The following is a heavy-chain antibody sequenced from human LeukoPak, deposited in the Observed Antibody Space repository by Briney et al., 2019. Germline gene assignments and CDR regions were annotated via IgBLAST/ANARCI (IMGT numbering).Heavy chain of an antibody. D-gene: IGHD3-9*01. Sequence: ASVKVSCKASGYTFTSYGISWVRQAPGQGLEWMGWISAYNGNTNYAQKLQGRVIMTTDTSTSTAYMELRSLRSDDTAVYYCASSSDVLTGYLTPRYYYGMDVWGQGTTVTVSS. CDR1: GYTFTSYG. V-gene: IGHV1-18*01. J-gene: IGHJ6*02. CDR3: ASSSDVLTGYLTPRYYYGMDV. CDR2: ISAYNGNT.